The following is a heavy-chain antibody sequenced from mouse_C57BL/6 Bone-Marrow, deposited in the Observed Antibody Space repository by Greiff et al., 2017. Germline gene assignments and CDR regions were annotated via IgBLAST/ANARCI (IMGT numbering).Heavy chain of an antibody. CDR3: ARGMMVTTGAWFAY. Sequence: VQLVESGPGLVQPSQSLSITCTVSGFSLTSYGVHWVRQSPGKGLEWLGVIWSGGSTDYNAAFISRLSIRKDNSKSQVFFKMNSLQADDTAIYYCARGMMVTTGAWFAYWGQGTLVTVSA. CDR2: IWSGGST. CDR1: GFSLTSYG. D-gene: IGHD2-3*01. J-gene: IGHJ3*01. V-gene: IGHV2-2*01.